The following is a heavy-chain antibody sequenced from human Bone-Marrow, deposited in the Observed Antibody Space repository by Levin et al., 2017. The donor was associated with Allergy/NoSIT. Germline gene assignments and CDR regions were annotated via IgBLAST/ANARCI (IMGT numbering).Heavy chain of an antibody. CDR3: ARARRCTTTSCSNGYFDL. J-gene: IGHJ2*01. V-gene: IGHV3-48*01. D-gene: IGHD2-2*01. CDR1: GFPFSTYS. Sequence: PGGSLRLSCAASGFPFSTYSMNWVRQAPGKGLEWVSYISISGSTTYYGDSVKGRFIISRDHGNNSLYLQMHSLRAEDTAVYFCARARRCTTTSCSNGYFDLWGRGTLVTVSS. CDR2: ISISGSTT.